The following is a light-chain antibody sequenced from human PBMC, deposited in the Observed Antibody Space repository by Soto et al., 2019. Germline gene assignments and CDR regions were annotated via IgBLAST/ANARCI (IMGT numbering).Light chain of an antibody. CDR1: QTIIRY. CDR2: AAS. J-gene: IGKJ3*01. V-gene: IGKV1-39*01. Sequence: DIQMTQSPSSLSASVGDRVTITCRASQTIIRYLNWYQQKPGKAPKLLIYAASSLESGVPSRFSGSGSGTDFTLTISCLQHDDFAIYSCHQSYNTLTFGPGTKVDIK. CDR3: HQSYNTLT.